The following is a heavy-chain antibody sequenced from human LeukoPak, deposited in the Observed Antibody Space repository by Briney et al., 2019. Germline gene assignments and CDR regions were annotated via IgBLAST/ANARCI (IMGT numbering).Heavy chain of an antibody. Sequence: SETLSLTCTVSGGSISSSSYYWGWIRQPPGKGLEWIGSIYYSGSTYYNPSLKSRVTISVDTSKNQFSLKLSSVTAADTAVYYCARDHCSGRSCYYFDYWGQGTLVTVSS. CDR1: GGSISSSSYY. CDR3: ARDHCSGRSCYYFDY. J-gene: IGHJ4*02. CDR2: IYYSGST. V-gene: IGHV4-39*07. D-gene: IGHD2-15*01.